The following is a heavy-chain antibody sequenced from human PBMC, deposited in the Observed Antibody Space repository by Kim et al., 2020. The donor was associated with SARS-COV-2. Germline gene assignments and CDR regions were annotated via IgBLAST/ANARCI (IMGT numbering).Heavy chain of an antibody. Sequence: SETLSLTCTVSGGSISSYYWSWIRQPPGKGLEWIGYIYYSGSTNYNPSLKSRVTISVDTSKNQFSLKLSSVTAADTAVYYCARGEWELPTSLFDYWGQGT. CDR3: ARGEWELPTSLFDY. D-gene: IGHD1-26*01. CDR2: IYYSGST. CDR1: GGSISSYY. V-gene: IGHV4-59*08. J-gene: IGHJ4*02.